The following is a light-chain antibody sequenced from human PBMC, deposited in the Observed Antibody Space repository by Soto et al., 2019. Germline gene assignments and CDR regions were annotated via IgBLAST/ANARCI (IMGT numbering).Light chain of an antibody. CDR2: KAS. J-gene: IGKJ1*01. CDR3: QHYSSYSEA. Sequence: DIQMTQSPSTLFGSVGDRVTITCRASRTISSWLAWYQQKPGKAPKPLIYKASTLKSGVPSRFSGSGSGTEFTLTISSLQPDDFATYYCQHYSSYSEAFGQGTKVDIK. V-gene: IGKV1-5*03. CDR1: RTISSW.